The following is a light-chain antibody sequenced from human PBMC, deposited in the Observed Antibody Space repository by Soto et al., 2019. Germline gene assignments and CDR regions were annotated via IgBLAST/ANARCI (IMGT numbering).Light chain of an antibody. CDR2: DAS. J-gene: IGKJ4*01. CDR1: QTVRNNY. Sequence: EFVLTQSPGTLSLSPGERATLSCRASQTVRNNYLAWYQQKPGQAPRLLIYDASSRATGIPDRFSGGGSGTDFTLTISRPEPEDFAVYYCQQYGSSPLTFGGGTKVDIK. CDR3: QQYGSSPLT. V-gene: IGKV3-20*01.